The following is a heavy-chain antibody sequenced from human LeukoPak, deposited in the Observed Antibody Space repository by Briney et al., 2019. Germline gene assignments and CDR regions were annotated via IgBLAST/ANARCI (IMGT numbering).Heavy chain of an antibody. CDR1: GDPLTNHQ. J-gene: IGHJ4*02. V-gene: IGHV4-59*11. CDR3: ARYPLAFDF. D-gene: IGHD6-6*01. Sequence: SETLSLTCTVSGDPLTNHQWSWVRQPPGKGLEWIAYIHHSGSTNYNPSLKNRVTISMDTSKNQFSLRLISVTAADTAVYYCARYPLAFDFWGQGILVTVSS. CDR2: IHHSGST.